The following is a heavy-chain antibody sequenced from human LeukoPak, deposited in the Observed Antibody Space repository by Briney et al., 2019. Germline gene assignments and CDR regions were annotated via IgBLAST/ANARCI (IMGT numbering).Heavy chain of an antibody. V-gene: IGHV3-33*06. Sequence: GGSLRLSCAASGFTFSSYGMHWVRQAPGKELEWVAVIWYDGSNKYYADSVKGRFTISRDNSKNTLYLQMNSLRAEDTAVYYCAKDHRVAVAGIFDYWGQGTLVTVSS. CDR2: IWYDGSNK. CDR1: GFTFSSYG. J-gene: IGHJ4*02. CDR3: AKDHRVAVAGIFDY. D-gene: IGHD6-19*01.